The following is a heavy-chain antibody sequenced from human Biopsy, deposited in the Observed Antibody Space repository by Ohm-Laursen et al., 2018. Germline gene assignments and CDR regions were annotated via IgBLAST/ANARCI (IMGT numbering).Heavy chain of an antibody. CDR2: ISPKSGGT. D-gene: IGHD6-19*01. J-gene: IGHJ4*02. Sequence: GSSVKVSCKASGFSFTGYYIHWVRQAPGQGLEWMGWISPKSGGTNYAQKFQGNITMTKNTSMSTAYMEMSRLRSDDTAVYYCALQSVAQMKNFDYWGQGILVTVSS. CDR3: ALQSVAQMKNFDY. CDR1: GFSFTGYY. V-gene: IGHV1-2*02.